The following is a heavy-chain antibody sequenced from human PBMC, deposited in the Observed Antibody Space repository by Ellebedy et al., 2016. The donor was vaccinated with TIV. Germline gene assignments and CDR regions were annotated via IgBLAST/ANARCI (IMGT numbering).Heavy chain of an antibody. CDR2: ISDDGTKK. Sequence: GESLKISCAASGFTFRTYGTHSVRQAPGKGPEWVAFISDDGTKKYYADSVKGRFTLSRDISKNTFYLPMNSLRADDTAVYFCAEEGGPSRGASGMDVWGRGTTVSVSS. D-gene: IGHD1-26*01. CDR3: AEEGGPSRGASGMDV. V-gene: IGHV3-30*18. CDR1: GFTFRTYG. J-gene: IGHJ6*02.